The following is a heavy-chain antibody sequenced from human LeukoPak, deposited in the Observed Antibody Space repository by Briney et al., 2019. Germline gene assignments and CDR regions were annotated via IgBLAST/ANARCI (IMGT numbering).Heavy chain of an antibody. Sequence: GESLKISCKGSGYNFPNYWIAWVRQMPGKGLEWMGIIYPGDSDTTYSPSFQGQVTISADKSISTAYLQWSSLKASDTAMYYCARRGSGSYYLDYWGQGTLVTVSS. CDR2: IYPGDSDT. V-gene: IGHV5-51*01. CDR3: ARRGSGSYYLDY. D-gene: IGHD1-26*01. CDR1: GYNFPNYW. J-gene: IGHJ4*02.